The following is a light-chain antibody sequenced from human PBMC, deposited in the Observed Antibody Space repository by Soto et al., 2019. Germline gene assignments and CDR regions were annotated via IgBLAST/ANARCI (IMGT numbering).Light chain of an antibody. CDR3: HQTYSTPQT. V-gene: IGKV1-39*01. CDR1: QSISSY. Sequence: DIPMTQSPSSLSASVGARVTITCRATQSISSYLNWYQQKPGKAPNLLIYAASSMQSGVPSRFSGSESGTDFTLTISSLQPEDFATYYCHQTYSTPQTFGQGTKWIS. J-gene: IGKJ1*01. CDR2: AAS.